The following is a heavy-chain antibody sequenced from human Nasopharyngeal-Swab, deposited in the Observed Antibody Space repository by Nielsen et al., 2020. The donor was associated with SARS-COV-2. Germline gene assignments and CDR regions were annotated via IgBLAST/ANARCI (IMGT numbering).Heavy chain of an antibody. CDR2: IIPMFGTA. CDR3: ARAHPRSCTDGVCFRSQVYNWFDP. Sequence: SVKVSCKASGGTFSSSAITWVRQAPGQGLEWMGGIIPMFGTADYAQKFQGRVTITADRSTSTAYMEMNSLRSEDTAVYYCARAHPRSCTDGVCFRSQVYNWFDPWGQGTLVTVSS. CDR1: GGTFSSSA. D-gene: IGHD2-8*01. V-gene: IGHV1-69*06. J-gene: IGHJ5*02.